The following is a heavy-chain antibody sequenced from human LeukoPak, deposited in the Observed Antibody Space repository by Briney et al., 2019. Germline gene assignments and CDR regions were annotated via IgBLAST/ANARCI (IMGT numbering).Heavy chain of an antibody. CDR2: ISGSGGST. CDR1: GFTFSSYA. CDR3: AKDLGPAKSSSWSYGDFDY. V-gene: IGHV3-23*01. Sequence: GGSLRLSCAASGFTFSSYAMSWVRQAPGKGLEWVSAISGSGGSTYYADSVKGRFTISRDNSKNTLYLQMNSLRAEDTAVYYCAKDLGPAKSSSWSYGDFDYWGQGTLVTVSS. D-gene: IGHD6-13*01. J-gene: IGHJ4*02.